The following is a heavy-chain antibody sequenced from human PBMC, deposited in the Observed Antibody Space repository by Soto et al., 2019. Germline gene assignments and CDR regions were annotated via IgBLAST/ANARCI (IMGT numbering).Heavy chain of an antibody. J-gene: IGHJ4*02. CDR2: LSYDGSNK. D-gene: IGHD3-10*01. Sequence: QVQLVESGGGVVQPGRSLKLSCAASGFTFSSYGMHWVRQAPGKGLEWVAVLSYDGSNKYYADSVKGRFTISRDNSKNTLYPPMNSLRAEYAAVYYCVTGVKLGSGSSYFVYWCQGTLVTVSS. V-gene: IGHV3-30*03. CDR3: VTGVKLGSGSSYFVY. CDR1: GFTFSSYG.